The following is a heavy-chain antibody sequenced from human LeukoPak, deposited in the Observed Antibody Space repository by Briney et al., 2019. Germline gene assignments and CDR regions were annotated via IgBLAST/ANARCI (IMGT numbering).Heavy chain of an antibody. J-gene: IGHJ4*02. V-gene: IGHV1-2*02. CDR2: INPNSGGT. Sequence: ASVKVSCKASGYTFTDYYIHWVRQAPGQGLEWMGWINPNSGGTNYAQKFQGRVTMTRDTSISTAYMELSRLRSDDTAVYYCARGRSYYDSSGPWGYWGQGTLVTVSS. CDR3: ARGRSYYDSSGPWGY. D-gene: IGHD3-22*01. CDR1: GYTFTDYY.